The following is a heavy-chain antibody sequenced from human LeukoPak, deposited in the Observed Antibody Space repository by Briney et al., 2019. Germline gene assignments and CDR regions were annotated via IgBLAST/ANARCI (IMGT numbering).Heavy chain of an antibody. CDR2: ISSSASTI. CDR1: GFTFSSSS. J-gene: IGHJ4*02. V-gene: IGHV3-48*04. Sequence: GGSLRLSCAASGFTFSSSSMNWVRQAPGEGLEWVAYISSSASTIYYADSVKGRFTISRDNARNSLYLQMNSLRAEDTAVYYCATEFRGYWGQGTLVTVSS. CDR3: ATEFRGY.